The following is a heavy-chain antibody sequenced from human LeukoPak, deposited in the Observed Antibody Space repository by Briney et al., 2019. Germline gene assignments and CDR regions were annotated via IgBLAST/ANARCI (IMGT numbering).Heavy chain of an antibody. V-gene: IGHV3-30*02. CDR1: GFTFSGSG. CDR3: ARSPTSWYFDY. Sequence: GGSLRLSCAASGFTFSGSGMHWVRQAPGKGLEWVAFIRYHGSDKYYADSVKGRFTISRDNSKNTLYLQMNSLRAEGTAVYYCARSPTSWYFDYWGQGTLVTVSS. J-gene: IGHJ4*02. D-gene: IGHD2-2*01. CDR2: IRYHGSDK.